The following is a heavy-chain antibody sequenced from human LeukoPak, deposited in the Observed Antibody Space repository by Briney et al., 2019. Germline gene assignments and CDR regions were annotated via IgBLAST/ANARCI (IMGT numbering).Heavy chain of an antibody. CDR3: ARGFPIAAARYHYYGMDV. CDR2: ISAYNGNT. V-gene: IGHV1-18*01. CDR1: GYTFTSYG. Sequence: ASVKVSCKASGYTFTSYGISWVRQAPGQGLEWMGWISAYNGNTNYAQKFQGRVTITADESTSTAYMELSSLRSEDTAVYYCARGFPIAAARYHYYGMDVWGQGTTVTVSS. J-gene: IGHJ6*02. D-gene: IGHD6-13*01.